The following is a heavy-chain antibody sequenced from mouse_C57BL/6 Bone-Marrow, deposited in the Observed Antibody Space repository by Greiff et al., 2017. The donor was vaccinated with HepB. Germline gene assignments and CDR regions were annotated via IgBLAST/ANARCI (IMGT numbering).Heavy chain of an antibody. J-gene: IGHJ3*01. CDR2: IDPSDSYT. CDR3: AREIRGDWFAY. D-gene: IGHD2-4*01. Sequence: QVQLQQPGAELVKPGASVKLSCKASGYTLTSYWMQWVKQRPGQGLEWIGEIDPSDSYTNYNQKFKGKATLTVDTSSSTAYMQLSSLTSEDSAVYYCAREIRGDWFAYWGQGTLVTVSA. V-gene: IGHV1-50*01. CDR1: GYTLTSYW.